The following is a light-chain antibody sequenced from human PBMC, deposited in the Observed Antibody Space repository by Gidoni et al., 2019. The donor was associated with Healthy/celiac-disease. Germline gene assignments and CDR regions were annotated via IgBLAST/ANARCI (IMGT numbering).Light chain of an antibody. V-gene: IGKV1-5*03. J-gene: IGKJ1*01. CDR1: QSISSW. CDR2: KAS. Sequence: IQMTQSPSTPSASVGDRVTITCRASQSISSWLAWYQQKPGKAPKLLIYKASSLESGVPSRFSGSGSGTEFTLTISSLQPDDFATYYCQQYNSYETFGQGTKVEIK. CDR3: QQYNSYET.